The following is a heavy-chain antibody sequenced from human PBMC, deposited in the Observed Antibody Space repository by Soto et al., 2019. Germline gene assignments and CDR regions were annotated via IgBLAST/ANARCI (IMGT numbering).Heavy chain of an antibody. V-gene: IGHV3-23*01. CDR2: INGNDGST. J-gene: IGHJ5*02. CDR3: AKAGTIFGVVMNNWFDP. Sequence: PGGSLRLSCAASGFTFSSYAMSWVRQAPGKGLEWVSTINGNDGSTYYADSVKGRFTISRDNSKNTLYLQMNSLRVEDTAVYYFAKAGTIFGVVMNNWFDPWGQGTLVTVSS. D-gene: IGHD3-3*01. CDR1: GFTFSSYA.